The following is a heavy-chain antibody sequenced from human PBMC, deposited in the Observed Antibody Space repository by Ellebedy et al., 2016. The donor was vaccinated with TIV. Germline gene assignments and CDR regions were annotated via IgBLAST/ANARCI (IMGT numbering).Heavy chain of an antibody. J-gene: IGHJ6*03. Sequence: GESLKISCAASGFTFSNAWMSWVRQAPGKGLEWVGRIKSNADGGTTDYAAPVKGRFTISRDDSKNTLYLQMNSLKIEDTAVYYCTTAPSYYYYYLDVWGKGTTVTVSS. CDR1: GFTFSNAW. V-gene: IGHV3-15*01. CDR3: TTAPSYYYYYLDV. CDR2: IKSNADGGTT.